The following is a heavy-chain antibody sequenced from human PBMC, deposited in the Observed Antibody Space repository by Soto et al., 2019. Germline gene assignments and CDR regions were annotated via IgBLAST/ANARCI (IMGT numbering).Heavy chain of an antibody. J-gene: IGHJ4*02. V-gene: IGHV4-30-4*01. Sequence: QVQLQESGPGLVKPSQTLSLTCSVSGGSISSGENYWNWIRQPPGKGLEWIGYIYYSGDTYYNPSLKSRVTISRDTSKNQFSLKLSSVTAADTAVYYCAAPSGYYWVHDYWGQGTLVTVSS. CDR1: GGSISSGENY. CDR2: IYYSGDT. CDR3: AAPSGYYWVHDY. D-gene: IGHD3-22*01.